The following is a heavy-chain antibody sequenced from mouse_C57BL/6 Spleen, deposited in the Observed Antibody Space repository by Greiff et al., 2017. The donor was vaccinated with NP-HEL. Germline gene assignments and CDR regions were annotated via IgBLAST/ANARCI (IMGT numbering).Heavy chain of an antibody. CDR3: ARIGSLGGYYNYYAMDY. D-gene: IGHD2-3*01. CDR2: ISSGSSTI. Sequence: EVKLVESGGGLVKPGGSLKLSCAASGFTFSDYGMHWVRQAPEKGLEWVAYISSGSSTIYYADTVKGRFTISRDNAKNTLFLQMTSLRSEDTAMYYCARIGSLGGYYNYYAMDYWGQGTSVTVSS. CDR1: GFTFSDYG. J-gene: IGHJ4*01. V-gene: IGHV5-17*01.